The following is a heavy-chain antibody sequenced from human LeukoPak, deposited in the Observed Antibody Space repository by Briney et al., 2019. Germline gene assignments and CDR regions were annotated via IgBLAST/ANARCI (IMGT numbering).Heavy chain of an antibody. J-gene: IGHJ5*02. D-gene: IGHD6-13*01. CDR1: GYTFTSYY. V-gene: IGHV1-46*01. CDR2: INPSGGST. Sequence: ASVKVSCKASGYTFTSYYMHWVRQAPGQGLEWIGIINPSGGSTSYAQKFQGRVTMTRDMSTSTVYMELSSLRSEDTAVYYCARAPKPLYSSSWGKNWFDPWGQGTLVTVSS. CDR3: ARAPKPLYSSSWGKNWFDP.